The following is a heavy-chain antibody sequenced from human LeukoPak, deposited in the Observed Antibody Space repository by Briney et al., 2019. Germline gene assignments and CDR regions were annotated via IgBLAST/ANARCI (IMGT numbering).Heavy chain of an antibody. CDR1: GSTFSNYW. CDR2: IKQDGSEK. Sequence: PGRSLRLSCAASGSTFSNYWMSWVRQPPGKGLEWVANIKQDGSEKYYVDSVKGRFTISRDNAKNSLYLQMNNLSIEDTAVYYCARDGDGYKSIPFDYWGQGALVTVSS. J-gene: IGHJ4*02. D-gene: IGHD5-24*01. CDR3: ARDGDGYKSIPFDY. V-gene: IGHV3-7*01.